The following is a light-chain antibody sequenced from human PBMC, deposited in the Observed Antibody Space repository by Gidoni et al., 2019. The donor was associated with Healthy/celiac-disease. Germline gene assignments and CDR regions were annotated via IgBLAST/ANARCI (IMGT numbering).Light chain of an antibody. J-gene: IGKJ3*01. CDR2: GAS. Sequence: ELVLTQSPGTLSLSQGERATLSCRASQSVSSSYLAWYQQKPGLAPRLLIYGASSRATGIPDRFSGSGSGTDFTLTISRREPEDFAVYYCQQYGSSPGFTFGPGTKVDIK. CDR1: QSVSSSY. V-gene: IGKV3-20*01. CDR3: QQYGSSPGFT.